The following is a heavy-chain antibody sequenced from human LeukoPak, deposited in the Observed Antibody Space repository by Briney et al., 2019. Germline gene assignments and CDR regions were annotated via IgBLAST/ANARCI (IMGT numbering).Heavy chain of an antibody. CDR3: ARGLGSSGGEDI. Sequence: SETLSLTCTVSGGSISSSSYYWGWIRQPPGKGLEWIGSIYYSGSTYYNPSLKSRVTISVDTSKNQFSLKLSSVTAADTAVYYCARGLGSSGGEDIWGQGTMVTVSS. CDR2: IYYSGST. D-gene: IGHD2-15*01. V-gene: IGHV4-39*07. CDR1: GGSISSSSYY. J-gene: IGHJ3*02.